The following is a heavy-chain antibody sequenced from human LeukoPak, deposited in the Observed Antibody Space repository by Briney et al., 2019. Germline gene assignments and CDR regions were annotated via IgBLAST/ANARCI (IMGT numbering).Heavy chain of an antibody. CDR2: INSDWSST. Sequence: GGSLRLSCAPSVLTLRSYCVHCVRHAPRKALVCVSRINSDWSSTSYTDSVKDRFPIYRHDPENTLYLQMNSLRSEHTAVYLCASRPQRISDSFDIWGQGTMVTVSS. CDR3: ASRPQRISDSFDI. V-gene: IGHV3-74*01. D-gene: IGHD2-15*01. CDR1: VLTLRSYC. J-gene: IGHJ3*02.